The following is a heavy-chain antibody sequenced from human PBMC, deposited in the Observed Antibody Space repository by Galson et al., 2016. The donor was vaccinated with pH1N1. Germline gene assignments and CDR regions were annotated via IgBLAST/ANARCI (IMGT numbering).Heavy chain of an antibody. CDR1: GFSFPVYY. CDR3: ARENWGSFDY. Sequence: SLRLSCAASGFSFPVYYMAWIRQAPGKGLEWVASISSASTYTHYADSVRGRFTISRDDARNLLYLHMDSLRAEDTAVYYCARENWGSFDYWGQGTLVTVSS. V-gene: IGHV3-11*06. D-gene: IGHD7-27*01. J-gene: IGHJ4*02. CDR2: ISSASTYT.